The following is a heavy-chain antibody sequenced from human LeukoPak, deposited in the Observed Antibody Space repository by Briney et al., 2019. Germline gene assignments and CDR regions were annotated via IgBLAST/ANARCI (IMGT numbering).Heavy chain of an antibody. V-gene: IGHV4-34*01. CDR3: ARLPRGVAIRVYDYYYMDV. J-gene: IGHJ6*03. Sequence: SETLSLTCAVYGGSFSDYYWSWIRPPPGKGLEWIGEISHSGSTNYNPSLKGRVTISVDTSKNQFSLKLSSVTAADTAVYYCARLPRGVAIRVYDYYYMDVWGKGTTVTISS. CDR1: GGSFSDYY. D-gene: IGHD3-10*01. CDR2: ISHSGST.